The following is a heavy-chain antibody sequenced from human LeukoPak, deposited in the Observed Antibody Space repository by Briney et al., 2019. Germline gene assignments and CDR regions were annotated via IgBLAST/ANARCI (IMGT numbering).Heavy chain of an antibody. D-gene: IGHD1-26*01. CDR1: GFTFNNHA. V-gene: IGHV3-23*01. CDR3: AKYLYSGSRTFDH. CDR2: VSNSGDTG. J-gene: IGHJ5*02. Sequence: QPGGSLRLSCAASGFTFNNHAMSWVRQTPGKGLEWVSTVSNSGDTGYYIDSVRGRFTVSRDNSKNTLYLQMNSLRAEDTAVYYCAKYLYSGSRTFDHWGQGTLVTVAS.